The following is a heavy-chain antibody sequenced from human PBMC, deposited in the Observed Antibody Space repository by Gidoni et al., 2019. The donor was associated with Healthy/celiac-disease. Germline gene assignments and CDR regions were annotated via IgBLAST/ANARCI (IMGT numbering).Heavy chain of an antibody. J-gene: IGHJ6*02. CDR1: GCTFRSYS. CDR3: ARDLLQDNSGGYYYYGMDV. Sequence: EVQLVESGGGLVKPGGSLRLTCAAFGCTFRSYSLSWVRQAPGKGLEWVSSISSSSSYIYYADSVKGRFTISRDNAKNSLYLQMNSLRAEDTAVYYCARDLLQDNSGGYYYYGMDVWGQGTTVTVSS. CDR2: ISSSSSYI. V-gene: IGHV3-21*01. D-gene: IGHD3-22*01.